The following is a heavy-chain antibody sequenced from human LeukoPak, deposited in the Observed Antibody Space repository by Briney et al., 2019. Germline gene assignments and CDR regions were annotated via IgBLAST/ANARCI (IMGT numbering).Heavy chain of an antibody. D-gene: IGHD3-10*01. V-gene: IGHV3-7*01. Sequence: GGSLRLSCAASGFTFSRSWMTWVRQAPGKGLEWVANIKEDGSEKYYVDSVKGRFTISRDNAKNSLYLQVNSLRAEDTAVYYCATVSYGSGSYPHPFDPWGQGTLVSVSS. CDR1: GFTFSRSW. J-gene: IGHJ5*02. CDR3: ATVSYGSGSYPHPFDP. CDR2: IKEDGSEK.